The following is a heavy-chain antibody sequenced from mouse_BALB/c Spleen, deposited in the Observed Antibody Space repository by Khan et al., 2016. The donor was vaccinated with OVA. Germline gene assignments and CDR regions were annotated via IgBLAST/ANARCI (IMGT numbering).Heavy chain of an antibody. D-gene: IGHD3-1*01. CDR1: GYSIISGYF. V-gene: IGHV3-6*02. CDR2: IRYDGDS. J-gene: IGHJ3*01. Sequence: EVQLQEPGPGLVKPSQSLSLTCSVTGYSIISGYFWNWIRQFPGNKLEWMGYIRYDGDSNYNPSLKNRISITRDTSKNLFFLTLKSVTPEDTATYYCARGGSSGPAWFTYWGQGTLVTVSA. CDR3: ARGGSSGPAWFTY.